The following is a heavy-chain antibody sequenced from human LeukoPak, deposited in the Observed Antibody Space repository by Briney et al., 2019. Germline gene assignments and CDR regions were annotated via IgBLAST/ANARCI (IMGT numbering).Heavy chain of an antibody. V-gene: IGHV5-51*01. CDR3: ARHGGGGSGGNSGFDY. Sequence: GESLKISCQGSGYSFTSYWIGWVRQMPGKGLEWMGIIYPGDSDIRYSPSLQGQVTISADKSISTAYLQWSSLKASDTAMYYCARHGGGGSGGNSGFDYWGQGTLVTVSS. J-gene: IGHJ4*02. CDR1: GYSFTSYW. D-gene: IGHD4-23*01. CDR2: IYPGDSDI.